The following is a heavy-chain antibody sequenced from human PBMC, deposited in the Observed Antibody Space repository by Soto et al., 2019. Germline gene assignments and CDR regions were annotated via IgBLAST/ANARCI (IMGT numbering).Heavy chain of an antibody. Sequence: TLSLTCAVYGGSFSGYYWSWIRQPPGKGLEWIGEINHSGSTNYNPSLKSRVTISVDTSKNQFSLKLSSVTAADTAVYYCARAVGTDSDEAAVVYWGQGTLVTVSS. J-gene: IGHJ4*02. V-gene: IGHV4-34*01. CDR1: GGSFSGYY. CDR3: ARAVGTDSDEAAVVY. D-gene: IGHD6-13*01. CDR2: INHSGST.